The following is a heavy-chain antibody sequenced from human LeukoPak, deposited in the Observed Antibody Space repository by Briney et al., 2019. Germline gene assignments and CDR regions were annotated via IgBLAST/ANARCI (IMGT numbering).Heavy chain of an antibody. CDR3: ARVYSSGWADY. CDR2: INHSGST. V-gene: IGHV4-34*01. J-gene: IGHJ4*02. D-gene: IGHD6-19*01. Sequence: SETLSLTCAVYGGSFSGYYWSWIRQPPGKGLEWIGEINHSGSTNYNPSLKSRVTISVDTSKNQFSLKLSSVTAADTAVYYCARVYSSGWADYWGQGTLVTVSS. CDR1: GGSFSGYY.